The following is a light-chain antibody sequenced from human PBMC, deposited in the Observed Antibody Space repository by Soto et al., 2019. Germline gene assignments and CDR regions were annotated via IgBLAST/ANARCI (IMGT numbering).Light chain of an antibody. CDR3: GAWDSSLSASYV. V-gene: IGLV1-51*02. J-gene: IGLJ1*01. CDR1: SSNIGKNS. CDR2: ESN. Sequence: QSALTQPPSVSAAPGQKVTISCSGSSSNIGKNSVSWYQQLPGAAPKLLIHESNKRPSGIPDRFSGSKSGTSATLDITGLQTGDEADYYCGAWDSSLSASYVFGNGTKVTVL.